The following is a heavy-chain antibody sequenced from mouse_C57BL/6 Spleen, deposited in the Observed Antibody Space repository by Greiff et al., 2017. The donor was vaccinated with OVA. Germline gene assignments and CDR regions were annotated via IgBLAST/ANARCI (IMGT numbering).Heavy chain of an antibody. Sequence: EVKLMESGPELVKPGASVKIPCKASGYTFTDYNMDWVKQSHGKSLEWIGDINPNNGGTSYNQKLQGKATLTVDKSSSTAYMELRSLTSEDTAVYYCARRLRYSWFAYWGQGTLVTVSA. J-gene: IGHJ3*01. V-gene: IGHV1-18*01. CDR3: ARRLRYSWFAY. CDR1: GYTFTDYN. CDR2: INPNNGGT. D-gene: IGHD1-1*01.